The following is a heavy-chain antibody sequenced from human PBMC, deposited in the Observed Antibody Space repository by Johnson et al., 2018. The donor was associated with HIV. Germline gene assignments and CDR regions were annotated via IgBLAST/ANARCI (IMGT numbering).Heavy chain of an antibody. CDR3: ARDQYYYEITDWAGAFDI. V-gene: IGHV3-13*01. CDR1: GFSFSSYD. CDR2: IGTAGDT. D-gene: IGHD3-22*01. J-gene: IGHJ3*02. Sequence: VQLVESGGGVVQPGGALRLSCAASGFSFSSYDMHWVRQATGKGLEWVSAIGTAGDTYYPGSVKGRFTISRDDSKNTLYLQMNSLRAEDTALYYCARDQYYYEITDWAGAFDIWGQGTMVTVSS.